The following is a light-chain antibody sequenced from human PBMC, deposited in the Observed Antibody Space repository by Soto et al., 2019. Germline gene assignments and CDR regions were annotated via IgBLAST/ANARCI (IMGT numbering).Light chain of an antibody. CDR1: QSVSSSD. V-gene: IGKV3-20*01. J-gene: IGKJ4*01. Sequence: VLTQSPGTLSLPPGERATLFCRAGQSVSSSDLAWYQQKPDQAPRLLIYGAYSRATGIPDRFSGSGSGTDFTLTSSSLEPEDAAVSYCQHYRNSPLTFGGGTKVEIK. CDR2: GAY. CDR3: QHYRNSPLT.